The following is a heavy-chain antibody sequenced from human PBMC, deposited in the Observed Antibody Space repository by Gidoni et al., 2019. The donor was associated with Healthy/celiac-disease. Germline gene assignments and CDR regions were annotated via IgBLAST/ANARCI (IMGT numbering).Heavy chain of an antibody. D-gene: IGHD3-10*01. J-gene: IGHJ3*02. Sequence: QTTLQESGPTLVKPTQTLTLTCTFPRFSLSTSGVGVGWIRQPPGKALEWLALIYWDDDKRYRPSLKSRLTINKDTSKNQVVLTMTNMDPVDTATYYCAHRRHYYGSGYAFDIWGQGTMVTVSS. CDR3: AHRRHYYGSGYAFDI. V-gene: IGHV2-5*02. CDR2: IYWDDDK. CDR1: RFSLSTSGVG.